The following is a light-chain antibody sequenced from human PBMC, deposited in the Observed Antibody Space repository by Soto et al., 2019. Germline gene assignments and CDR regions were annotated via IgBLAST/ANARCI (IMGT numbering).Light chain of an antibody. Sequence: ALTQPASVSGSPGQSITISCSGTRSDIGSYNYVAWYQQFPGKTPKILIYGVSNRPSGVSSRFSGSKSGNTASLTISGLQAEDEADYYCISYTGSSTSYVFGSGTKVTVL. V-gene: IGLV2-14*01. J-gene: IGLJ1*01. CDR3: ISYTGSSTSYV. CDR2: GVS. CDR1: RSDIGSYNY.